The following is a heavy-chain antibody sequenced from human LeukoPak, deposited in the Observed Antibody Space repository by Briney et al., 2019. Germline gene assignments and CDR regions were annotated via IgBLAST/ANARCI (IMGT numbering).Heavy chain of an antibody. CDR3: ARHEAAAGGFYYYGMDV. Sequence: ASVKVSCKASGYTFTSYDINWVRQATGQGLEWMGWMNPNSGYTGYAQKFQGRVTLTRDTSISTAYMELSGLRSDDTAVYYCARHEAAAGGFYYYGMDVWGQGTTVTVSS. CDR1: GYTFTSYD. V-gene: IGHV1-8*01. CDR2: MNPNSGYT. J-gene: IGHJ6*02. D-gene: IGHD6-13*01.